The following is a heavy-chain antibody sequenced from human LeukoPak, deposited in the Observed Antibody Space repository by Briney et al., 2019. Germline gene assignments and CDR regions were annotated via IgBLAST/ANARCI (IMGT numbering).Heavy chain of an antibody. Sequence: ASVKVSCKASGYTFTGYYMHWVRQAPGQGLEWMGWINPNSGGTNYAQKFQGRVTMTRDTSISTAYMELSRLRSDDTAVYYCATDQSRIAAAGTRLNWFDPWGQGTLVTVSS. CDR2: INPNSGGT. CDR3: ATDQSRIAAAGTRLNWFDP. V-gene: IGHV1-2*02. D-gene: IGHD6-13*01. CDR1: GYTFTGYY. J-gene: IGHJ5*02.